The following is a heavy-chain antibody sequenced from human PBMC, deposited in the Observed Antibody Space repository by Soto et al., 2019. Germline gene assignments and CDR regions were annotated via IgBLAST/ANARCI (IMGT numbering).Heavy chain of an antibody. CDR2: TYYRSKWYN. J-gene: IGHJ6*03. CDR1: GDRVSSNSAA. CDR3: ARESMVAYYYYMDV. Sequence: SPTLSLPCAISGDRVSSNSAAWNWIRQSPSRGLEWLGRTYYRSKWYNDYAVSVKSRITINPDTSKNQFSLQLNSVTPEDTAVYYCARESMVAYYYYMDVWGKGTTVTVSS. V-gene: IGHV6-1*01. D-gene: IGHD3-10*01.